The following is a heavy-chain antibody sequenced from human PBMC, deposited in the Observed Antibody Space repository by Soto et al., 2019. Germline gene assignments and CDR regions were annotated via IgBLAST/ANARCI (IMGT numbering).Heavy chain of an antibody. V-gene: IGHV3-23*01. CDR1: GFSFITYA. Sequence: GGTLRLSGAASGFSFITYAMGWVRQAPGKGLEWVSVMSNSGGDRYYADSVKGRFTSSRDNSENTLYLQMDSLRPEDTAIYYCAREGVTNYTDYYFDSWGHGALVTVSS. CDR3: AREGVTNYTDYYFDS. J-gene: IGHJ4*01. D-gene: IGHD4-4*01. CDR2: MSNSGGDR.